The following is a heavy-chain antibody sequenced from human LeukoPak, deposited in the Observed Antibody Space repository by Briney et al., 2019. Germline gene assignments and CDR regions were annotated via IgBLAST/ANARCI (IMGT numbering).Heavy chain of an antibody. CDR3: VRLRRNSDTSGFYYYYDF. CDR1: GFTFSDYY. D-gene: IGHD3-22*01. V-gene: IGHV3-21*05. J-gene: IGHJ4*02. CDR2: INVRSNYI. Sequence: PGGSLRLSCVASGFTFSDYYINWVRQAPGKGLEWVSYINVRSNYIYYADSVRGRLSISRDDARDSLYLQMNSLRAEDTAVYFCVRLRRNSDTSGFYYYYDFWGQGTLVTVSS.